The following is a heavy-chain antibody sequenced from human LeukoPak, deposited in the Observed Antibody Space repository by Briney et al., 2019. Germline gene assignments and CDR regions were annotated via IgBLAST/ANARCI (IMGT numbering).Heavy chain of an antibody. Sequence: ASVKVSCKAPGYTFTSYAIQWVRQAPGQRLEWMGWINAGNGDTKYSQRFQGRVTITRDTSARTAYMELSSLRPEDTAVYYCARDPRSGYHDYWGQGTLVTVSS. D-gene: IGHD3-22*01. CDR2: INAGNGDT. V-gene: IGHV1-3*01. J-gene: IGHJ4*02. CDR1: GYTFTSYA. CDR3: ARDPRSGYHDY.